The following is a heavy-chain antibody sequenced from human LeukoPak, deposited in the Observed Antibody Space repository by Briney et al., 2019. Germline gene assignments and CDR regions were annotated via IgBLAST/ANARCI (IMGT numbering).Heavy chain of an antibody. CDR2: ISYDGSNK. J-gene: IGHJ6*02. V-gene: IGHV3-30-3*01. Sequence: GGSLRLSCAVSGFTVSSNYMSWVRQAPGKGLEWVAVISYDGSNKYYTDSVKGRFTISRDNSKNTLYLQMNSLRAEDTAVYYCANAGRDSSSTISCGMDVWGQGTTVTVSS. D-gene: IGHD6-13*01. CDR3: ANAGRDSSSTISCGMDV. CDR1: GFTVSSNY.